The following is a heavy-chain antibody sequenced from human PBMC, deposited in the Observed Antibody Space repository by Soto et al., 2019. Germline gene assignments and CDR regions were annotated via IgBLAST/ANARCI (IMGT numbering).Heavy chain of an antibody. V-gene: IGHV2-26*01. J-gene: IGHJ2*01. CDR2: IFSNDEK. D-gene: IGHD6-13*01. CDR3: ARPCRWYSSSCSDNWYFDL. CDR1: GFSLSNARMG. Sequence: QVTLKESGPVLVKPTETLTLTCTGSGFSLSNARMGVSWIRQPPGKALEWLAHIFSNDEKSYSTSLKSRLTISKDTSKSQVVLTMTNMDPVDTATYSCARPCRWYSSSCSDNWYFDLWGRGTLVTVSS.